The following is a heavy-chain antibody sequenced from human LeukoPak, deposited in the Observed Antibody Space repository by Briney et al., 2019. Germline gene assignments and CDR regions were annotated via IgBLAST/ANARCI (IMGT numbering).Heavy chain of an antibody. V-gene: IGHV4-59*01. J-gene: IGHJ6*02. CDR3: ARDEKLRGAQSKGGSNYYYYGMDV. CDR1: GGSISSYY. Sequence: SETLSLTCTVSGGSISSYYWSWIRQPPGKGLEWIGYIYYSGSTNYNPSLKSRVTISVDTSKNQFSLKLSSVTAADTAVYYCARDEKLRGAQSKGGSNYYYYGMDVWGQGTTVTVSS. D-gene: IGHD1-26*01. CDR2: IYYSGST.